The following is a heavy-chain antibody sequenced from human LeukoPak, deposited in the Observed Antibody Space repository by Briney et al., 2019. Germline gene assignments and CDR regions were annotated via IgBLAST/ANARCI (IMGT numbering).Heavy chain of an antibody. D-gene: IGHD3-10*01. CDR2: ISGSGGST. J-gene: IGHJ4*02. CDR3: AKDADFLWFGELLDLDY. V-gene: IGHV3-23*01. Sequence: QPGGSLRLSCAASGFTFSSYAMSWVRQAPGKGLEWVSAISGSGGSTYYADSVKGRFTISRDNSKNTLYLQMNSLRAEDTAVYYCAKDADFLWFGELLDLDYWGQGTLVTVSS. CDR1: GFTFSSYA.